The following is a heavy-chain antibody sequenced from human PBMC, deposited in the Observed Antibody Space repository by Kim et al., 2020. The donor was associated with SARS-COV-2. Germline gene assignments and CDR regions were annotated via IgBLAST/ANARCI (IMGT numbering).Heavy chain of an antibody. CDR1: GFTFSSYW. J-gene: IGHJ6*02. CDR2: INSDGSST. D-gene: IGHD3-16*01. Sequence: GGSLRLSCAASGFTFSSYWMHWVRQAPGKGLVWVSRINSDGSSTSYADSVKGRFTISRDNAKNTLYLQMNSLRAEDTALYYCARDYVGKSYYYYYGMDVWGQGTTVTVSS. CDR3: ARDYVGKSYYYYYGMDV. V-gene: IGHV3-74*01.